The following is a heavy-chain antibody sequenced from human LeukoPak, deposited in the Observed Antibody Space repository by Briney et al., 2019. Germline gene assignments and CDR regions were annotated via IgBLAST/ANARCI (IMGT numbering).Heavy chain of an antibody. V-gene: IGHV1-46*01. Sequence: ASVKVSCKASGYTFTSYYMHWVRQAPGHGLEWMAIINLSGGSTSYAQKFQGRVTMTRDTSTTTVYMELSSLRSEDTAVYYCARGTSSWTFDYWGQGTLVTVSS. CDR3: ARGTSSWTFDY. D-gene: IGHD6-13*01. J-gene: IGHJ4*02. CDR1: GYTFTSYY. CDR2: INLSGGST.